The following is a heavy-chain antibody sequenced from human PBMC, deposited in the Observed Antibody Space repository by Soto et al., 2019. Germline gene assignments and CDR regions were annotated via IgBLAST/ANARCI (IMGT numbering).Heavy chain of an antibody. D-gene: IGHD6-25*01. V-gene: IGHV4-4*07. CDR3: AGIGADVYYGMHV. CDR1: GGSLRSYY. CDR2: IYSRGDS. Sequence: WETLSLTCSVSGGSLRSYYLNWLRPPAGKGLERIGRIYSRGDSNYNPSVRSRLTMSVDTCKNEFSLRLNSVTGAGTAVYYCAGIGADVYYGMHVWGQGTRVTVSS. J-gene: IGHJ6*02.